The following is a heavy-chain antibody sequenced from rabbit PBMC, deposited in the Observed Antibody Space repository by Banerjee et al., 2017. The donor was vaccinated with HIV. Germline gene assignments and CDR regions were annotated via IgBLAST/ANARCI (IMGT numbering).Heavy chain of an antibody. CDR2: IYSGSSGST. J-gene: IGHJ4*01. Sequence: QSLEESGGDLVKPEGSLTLTCTASGFSFSSGYCMCWVRQAPGKGLEWIGCIYSGSSGSTYYASWAKGRFTISKTSSTTVTLQMTSLTVADTATYFCARDTIYIGSNYFNLWGPGTSSPS. V-gene: IGHV1S40*01. CDR3: ARDTIYIGSNYFNL. CDR1: GFSFSSGYC. D-gene: IGHD1-1*01.